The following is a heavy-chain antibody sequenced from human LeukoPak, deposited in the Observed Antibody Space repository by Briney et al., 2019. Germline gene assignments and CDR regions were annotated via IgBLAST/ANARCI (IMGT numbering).Heavy chain of an antibody. CDR1: GFTFSTYA. CDR2: ISGSGATT. J-gene: IGHJ4*02. V-gene: IGHV3-23*01. Sequence: GGSLRLSCAASGFTFSTYAMSWVRQAPGKGLEWVSAISGSGATTYYADSVKGRFTISRDNSKNTLYLQMNSLRAEDTAVYYCAKDRSGSYLTFDYWGQGTLVTVSS. D-gene: IGHD1-26*01. CDR3: AKDRSGSYLTFDY.